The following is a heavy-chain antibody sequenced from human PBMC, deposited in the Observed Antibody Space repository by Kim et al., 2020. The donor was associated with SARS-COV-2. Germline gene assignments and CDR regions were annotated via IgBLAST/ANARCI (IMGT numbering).Heavy chain of an antibody. Sequence: GGSLRLSCTASGFTFGDYAMNWVRQAPGKGLEWVGFIRSKAYGGTTESAASVKGRFTISRDDSKSIAYLQMNSLKTEDTAVYYCSRASLPTRDPGEGDYWGQGTLVTVSS. V-gene: IGHV3-49*04. D-gene: IGHD3-16*01. CDR3: SRASLPTRDPGEGDY. J-gene: IGHJ4*02. CDR2: IRSKAYGGTT. CDR1: GFTFGDYA.